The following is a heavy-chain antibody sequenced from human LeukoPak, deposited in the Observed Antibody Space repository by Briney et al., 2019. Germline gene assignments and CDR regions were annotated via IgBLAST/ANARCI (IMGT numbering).Heavy chain of an antibody. CDR1: GFTFSRYA. V-gene: IGHV3-23*01. Sequence: GGSLRLSCAASGFTFSRYAMSWVRQAPEKGLEWVSTISVSGGATYYTNPVKGLYTTSKYTSNNTIYPQINTLRAEDTAVYYCAKHYGGDSGDSALDIWGQGTMVTVSS. D-gene: IGHD4-23*01. J-gene: IGHJ3*02. CDR2: ISVSGGAT. CDR3: AKHYGGDSGDSALDI.